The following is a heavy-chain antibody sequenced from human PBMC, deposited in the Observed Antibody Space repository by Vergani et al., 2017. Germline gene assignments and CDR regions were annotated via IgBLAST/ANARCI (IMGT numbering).Heavy chain of an antibody. Sequence: QVQLVESGGGLVKPGGSLRLSCAASGFTFSDYYMSWIRQAPGKGLEWVSYISSSSSYTNYADSVKGRFTISRDNAKNSLYLQMNSLRAEDTAVYYCARDRTSPVLGSDAFDIWGQGTMVTVSS. CDR2: ISSSSSYT. D-gene: IGHD7-27*01. V-gene: IGHV3-11*06. J-gene: IGHJ3*02. CDR3: ARDRTSPVLGSDAFDI. CDR1: GFTFSDYY.